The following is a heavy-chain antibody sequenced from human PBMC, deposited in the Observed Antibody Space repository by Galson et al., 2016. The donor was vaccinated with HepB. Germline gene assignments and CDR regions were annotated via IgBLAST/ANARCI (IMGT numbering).Heavy chain of an antibody. V-gene: IGHV3-7*01. J-gene: IGHJ3*02. CDR1: GFTFTAYW. CDR2: INYDGSGK. D-gene: IGHD6-13*01. Sequence: SLRLSCAASGFTFTAYWMTWVRQAPGKGLEWVANINYDGSGKYYVDSAKGRFTISRDNAQNSVFLQMNSLRVEDTAMYFCMSGYTSEIWGQGTMVTVSS. CDR3: MSGYTSEI.